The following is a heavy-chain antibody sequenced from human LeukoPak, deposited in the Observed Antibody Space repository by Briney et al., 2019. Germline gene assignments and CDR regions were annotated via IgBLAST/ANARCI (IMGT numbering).Heavy chain of an antibody. Sequence: GESLQLPCKCSGYSFTSYWIGWVRQMPGKGLEWMGIIYPGDYDTRYSPSFQGQVTISADKSISTAYLQWSSLKASDTAMYYCARLAGTLTIGYCSSTSCSNWFDPWGQGTLVTVSS. V-gene: IGHV5-51*01. CDR1: GYSFTSYW. J-gene: IGHJ5*02. CDR3: ARLAGTLTIGYCSSTSCSNWFDP. D-gene: IGHD2-2*01. CDR2: IYPGDYDT.